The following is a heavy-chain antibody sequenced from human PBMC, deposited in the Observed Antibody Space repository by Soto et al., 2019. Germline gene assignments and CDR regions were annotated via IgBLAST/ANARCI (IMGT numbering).Heavy chain of an antibody. Sequence: ASVKVSCKASGYTFTGYYMHWVRQAPGQGLEWMGWINPNSGGTNYAQKFQGRVTMTRDTSISTAYMELSRLRSDDTAVYYCARGYFDWYNWSDPCGQGTLVTVYS. CDR2: INPNSGGT. CDR1: GYTFTGYY. D-gene: IGHD3-9*01. V-gene: IGHV1-2*02. J-gene: IGHJ5*02. CDR3: ARGYFDWYNWSDP.